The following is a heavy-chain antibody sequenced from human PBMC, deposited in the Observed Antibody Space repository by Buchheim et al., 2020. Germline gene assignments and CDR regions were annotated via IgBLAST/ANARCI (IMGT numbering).Heavy chain of an antibody. D-gene: IGHD1-26*01. J-gene: IGHJ4*02. CDR1: GFTFSSYS. V-gene: IGHV3-48*01. CDR2: INNSESI. CDR3: ARDDIVGAIGAFDY. Sequence: EVQLVESGGGSAQPGGSLRLSCIASGFTFSSYSMNWVRQAPGKGLEWVSYINNSESIYYADSVKGRFAISRYNAKNSLSLQMNSLRAEDTAVYYCARDDIVGAIGAFDYWGQGIL.